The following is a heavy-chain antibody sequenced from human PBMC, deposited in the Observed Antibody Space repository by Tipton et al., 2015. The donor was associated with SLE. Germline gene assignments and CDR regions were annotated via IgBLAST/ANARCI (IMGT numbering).Heavy chain of an antibody. CDR1: GGSITSNGYY. CDR2: IFYSAST. Sequence: TLSLTCTVSGGSITSNGYYWGWIRQPPGKGLEWITTIFYSASTYYNPSLKSRVTMSMDTSKNQFSLNLHSVTAADTAVYYCARVSGYDSGWYTWYFDLWGRGTLITVSS. D-gene: IGHD6-13*01. V-gene: IGHV4-39*01. CDR3: ARVSGYDSGWYTWYFDL. J-gene: IGHJ2*01.